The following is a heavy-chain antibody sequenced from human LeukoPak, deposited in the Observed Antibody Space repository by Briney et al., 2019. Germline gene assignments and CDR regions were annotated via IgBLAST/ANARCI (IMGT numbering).Heavy chain of an antibody. CDR3: ARVSSAGIWEY. V-gene: IGHV4-4*07. CDR2: IYTSGST. J-gene: IGHJ4*02. CDR1: GGSFSGYY. Sequence: PSETLSLTCTVSGGSFSGYYWSWIRQPAGKGLEWMGRIYTSGSTNYNPSLKSRVTMSVDTSKNQFSLKLSSVTAADTAVYYCARVSSAGIWEYWGQGTLVTVSS. D-gene: IGHD6-19*01.